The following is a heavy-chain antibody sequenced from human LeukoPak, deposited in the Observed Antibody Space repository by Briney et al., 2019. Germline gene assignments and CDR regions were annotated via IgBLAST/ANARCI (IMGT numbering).Heavy chain of an antibody. CDR1: GYTFTGYY. J-gene: IGHJ6*03. D-gene: IGHD6-6*01. CDR2: INPNSGGT. CDR3: ARGPLGSSSSGYYYYMDV. V-gene: IGHV1-2*02. Sequence: ASAKVSCKASGYTFTGYYMHWVRHAPGQGLEWMGWINPNSGGTNHAQKFQGRVTMTRDTSISTAYMEVSRLRPDDTAVYYCARGPLGSSSSGYYYYMDVWGKGTTVTVSS.